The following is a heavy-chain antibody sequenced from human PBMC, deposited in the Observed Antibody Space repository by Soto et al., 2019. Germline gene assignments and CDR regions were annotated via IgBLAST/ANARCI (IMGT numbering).Heavy chain of an antibody. CDR1: GGSITSATYL. CDR3: ARDRRRRASFSWFDT. J-gene: IGHJ5*02. V-gene: IGHV4-31*03. Sequence: TLSLTGTVSGGSITSATYLWTWLRERPGKGLEWVGYIYKSGSAFYNPSLRGRAIMSVDTSQNDFSLRLSSVTAADTAVYYCARDRRRRASFSWFDTWGRGTLVTVSS. CDR2: IYKSGSA.